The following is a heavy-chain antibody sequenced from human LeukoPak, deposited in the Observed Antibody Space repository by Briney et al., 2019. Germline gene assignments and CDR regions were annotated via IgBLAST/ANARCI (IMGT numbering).Heavy chain of an antibody. CDR1: GYTFTSYG. CDR3: ARDHFPTYYYDSGSYYPLDY. D-gene: IGHD3-10*01. V-gene: IGHV1-18*01. J-gene: IGHJ4*02. Sequence: ASVKVSCKASGYTFTSYGISWVRQAPGQGLEWMGWISGYNGNTKYTQRLQGRVTMTTDTSTSTAYMELRSLRSDDTAVYYCARDHFPTYYYDSGSYYPLDYWGQGTLVTVSS. CDR2: ISGYNGNT.